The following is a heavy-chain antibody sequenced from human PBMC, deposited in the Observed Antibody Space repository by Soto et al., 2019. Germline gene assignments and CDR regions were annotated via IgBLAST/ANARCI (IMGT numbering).Heavy chain of an antibody. J-gene: IGHJ4*02. V-gene: IGHV4-39*01. D-gene: IGHD6-6*01. CDR3: ARLLWAALGAFDY. Sequence: SETLSLTCTVSGGSINSSSYYWGCIRQPPGKGLAWIGSIYYSGTTYYNPSLKSQFTISVDTSKNQFSLKLSSVTAADTAVYHCARLLWAALGAFDYWGQGMLVTVSS. CDR1: GGSINSSSYY. CDR2: IYYSGTT.